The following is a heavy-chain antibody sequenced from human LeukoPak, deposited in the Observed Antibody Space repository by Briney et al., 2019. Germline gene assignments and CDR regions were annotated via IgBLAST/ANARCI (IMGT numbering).Heavy chain of an antibody. CDR3: ARGAGWSSYASAYDI. D-gene: IGHD6-19*01. CDR1: GFTFDDYA. Sequence: GGSLRLSCADSGFTFDDYAMHWVRQAPGKGLEWVSGISWYSWSIGYVDSVKGRFTISIDKAKNALYLQMNGLRAEDTAVYYCARGAGWSSYASAYDIWSQETMVTVCS. V-gene: IGHV3-9*01. CDR2: ISWYSWSI. J-gene: IGHJ3*02.